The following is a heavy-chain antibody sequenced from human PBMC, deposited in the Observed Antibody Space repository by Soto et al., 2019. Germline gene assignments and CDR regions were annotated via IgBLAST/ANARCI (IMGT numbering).Heavy chain of an antibody. CDR3: ASFPGIAAAGRDY. Sequence: SETLSLTCAVYGGSFSGYYWSWIRQPPGKGLEWIGEINHSGSTNYNPSLKSRVTISVDTSKNQFSLKLSSVTAADTAVYYCASFPGIAAAGRDYWGQGTLVTVS. CDR2: INHSGST. CDR1: GGSFSGYY. V-gene: IGHV4-34*01. D-gene: IGHD6-13*01. J-gene: IGHJ4*02.